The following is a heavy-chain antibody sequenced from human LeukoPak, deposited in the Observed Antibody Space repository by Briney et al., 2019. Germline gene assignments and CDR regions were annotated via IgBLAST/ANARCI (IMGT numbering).Heavy chain of an antibody. CDR1: GYTFTGYY. J-gene: IGHJ4*02. V-gene: IGHV1-2*02. CDR2: IALNTGDT. CDR3: ARDLFWTGFYYFDF. Sequence: ASVKVSCKTSGYTFTGYYMHWIRQAPGQGLEWMGWIALNTGDTHSAQKFQHRVTMTRDTSISTAYLELTRLTSDDTAVYYCARDLFWTGFYYFDFWAREPWSPSPQ. D-gene: IGHD3/OR15-3a*01.